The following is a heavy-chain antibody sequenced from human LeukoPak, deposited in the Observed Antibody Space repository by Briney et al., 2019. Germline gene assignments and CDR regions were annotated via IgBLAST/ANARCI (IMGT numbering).Heavy chain of an antibody. CDR2: IIPIFGTA. CDR3: ARDKVGAELGAFDI. CDR1: GGTFSSYA. Sequence: VASVKVSCKASGGTFSSYAISWVRQAPGQGLEWMGGIIPIFGTANYAQKFQGRVTITADESTSTAYMELSSLRSEDTAVYYCARDKVGAELGAFDIWGQGTMVTVSS. J-gene: IGHJ3*02. D-gene: IGHD1-26*01. V-gene: IGHV1-69*13.